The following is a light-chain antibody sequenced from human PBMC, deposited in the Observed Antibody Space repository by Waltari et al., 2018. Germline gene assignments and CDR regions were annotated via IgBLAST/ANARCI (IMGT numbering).Light chain of an antibody. CDR1: SSDLGGYSY. CDR3: SSHSRTITLI. CDR2: DIN. Sequence: QSALTQPASASGSLGQSITISCSGPSSDLGGYSYVSWYRQSPGKVPTLIIYDINKRPSEVSDRFSGSRSGNTATLTISGLQAEDEAHYFCSSHSRTITLIFGGGTKLTVL. J-gene: IGLJ2*01. V-gene: IGLV2-14*03.